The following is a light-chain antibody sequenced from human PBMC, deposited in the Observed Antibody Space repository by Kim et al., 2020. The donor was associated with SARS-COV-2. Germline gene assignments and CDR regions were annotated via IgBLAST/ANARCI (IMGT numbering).Light chain of an antibody. Sequence: ASSGDRVTISCRASQNIGTYLAWYQHKPGKAPTLLVYQASSLESGVPSRFSGSGSETEFILTISSLQPDDVATYYCQHYNSYPYTFGQGTKLEIK. J-gene: IGKJ2*01. CDR1: QNIGTY. CDR3: QHYNSYPYT. V-gene: IGKV1-5*03. CDR2: QAS.